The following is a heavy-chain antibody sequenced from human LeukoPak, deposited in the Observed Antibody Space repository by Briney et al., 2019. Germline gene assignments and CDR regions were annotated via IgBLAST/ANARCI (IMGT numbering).Heavy chain of an antibody. V-gene: IGHV4-31*03. CDR2: IYYSGST. Sequence: SETLSLTCTVSGGSISSGGYYWSWIRQHPGKGLGWIGYIYYSGSTYYNPSLKSRVTISVDTSKNQFSLKLSSVTAADTAVYYCAREVGATGVDYWGQGTLVTVSS. J-gene: IGHJ4*02. CDR3: AREVGATGVDY. CDR1: GGSISSGGYY. D-gene: IGHD1-26*01.